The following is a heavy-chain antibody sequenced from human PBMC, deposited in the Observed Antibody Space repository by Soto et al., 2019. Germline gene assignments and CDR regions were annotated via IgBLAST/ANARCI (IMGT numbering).Heavy chain of an antibody. V-gene: IGHV3-23*01. CDR2: ISGSGSST. CDR3: AKGSGYCSGGSCYFDY. CDR1: GFTFSSYA. D-gene: IGHD2-15*01. J-gene: IGHJ4*02. Sequence: GGSLRLSCSASGFTFSSYAMSWVRQAPGKGLEWVSAISGSGSSTYYADSVKGRFTISRDNSKNTLYLQMNSLRAEDTAVYYCAKGSGYCSGGSCYFDYWGQGTLVTVSS.